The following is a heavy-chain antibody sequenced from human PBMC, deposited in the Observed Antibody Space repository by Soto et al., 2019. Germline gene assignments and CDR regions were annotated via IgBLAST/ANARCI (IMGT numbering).Heavy chain of an antibody. Sequence: PGGSLRLSCAASGFTFSSYGMHWVRQAPGKGLEWVAVIWYDGSNKYYADSVKGRFTISRDNSKNTLYLQMNSLRAEDTAVYYCARDHSGSYYRYFDYWGQGTWSPSPQ. D-gene: IGHD1-26*01. J-gene: IGHJ4*02. V-gene: IGHV3-33*01. CDR2: IWYDGSNK. CDR1: GFTFSSYG. CDR3: ARDHSGSYYRYFDY.